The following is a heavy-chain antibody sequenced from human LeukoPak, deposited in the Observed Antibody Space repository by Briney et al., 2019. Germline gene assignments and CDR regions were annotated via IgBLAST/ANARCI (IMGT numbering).Heavy chain of an antibody. J-gene: IGHJ3*02. V-gene: IGHV1-18*01. CDR3: ARVSRGRSAFDI. Sequence: ASVKVSCKASGYTFISFGLSWVRRAPGQGLEWMGWISPYNANTYYAQKFQGRVTITADESTSTAYMELSSLRSEDTAVYYCARVSRGRSAFDIWGQGTMVTVSS. CDR1: GYTFISFG. CDR2: ISPYNANT. D-gene: IGHD5-12*01.